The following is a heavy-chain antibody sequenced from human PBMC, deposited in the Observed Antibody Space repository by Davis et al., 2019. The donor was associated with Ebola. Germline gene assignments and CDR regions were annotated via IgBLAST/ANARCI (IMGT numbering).Heavy chain of an antibody. CDR1: GYTFTGYY. D-gene: IGHD6-19*01. CDR2: INPNSGGT. Sequence: AASVKVSCKASGYTFTGYYMHWVRQAPGQGLEWMGRINPNSGGTNYAQKFQGRVTMTRNTSISTAYMELSSLRSEDTAVYYCARGSTVAGTWVYYYYGMDVWGKGTTVTVSS. V-gene: IGHV1-2*06. J-gene: IGHJ6*04. CDR3: ARGSTVAGTWVYYYYGMDV.